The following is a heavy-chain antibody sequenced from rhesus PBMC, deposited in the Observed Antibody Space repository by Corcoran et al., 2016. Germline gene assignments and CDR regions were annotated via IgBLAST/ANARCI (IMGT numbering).Heavy chain of an antibody. V-gene: IGHV3-100*02. J-gene: IGHJ4*01. D-gene: IGHD2-21*01. CDR2: INGSGGTI. CDR3: TSSPHAGVVVATPGDY. CDR1: GFTFSSYE. Sequence: DVQLVESGGGLVKPGGSLRLSCVASGFTFSSYEMHWVRQAPGKGLEWVSVINGSGGTIYYADSVKGRFTISRDNAKNSLFLQMNSLRAEDTAVYYCTSSPHAGVVVATPGDYWGQGVLVTVSS.